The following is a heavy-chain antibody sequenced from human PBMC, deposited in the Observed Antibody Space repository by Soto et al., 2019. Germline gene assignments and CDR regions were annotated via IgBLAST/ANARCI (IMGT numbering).Heavy chain of an antibody. D-gene: IGHD3-10*01. V-gene: IGHV1-18*01. J-gene: IGHJ4*02. Sequence: ASVKVSCKASGYTFTSYGISWVRQAPGQGLEWMGWISAYNGNTNYAQKLQGRVTMTTDTSTSTAYMELRSLRSDDTAVYYCAPPLATYDYGSWSLDRGYWGQGTRGAVSS. CDR1: GYTFTSYG. CDR3: APPLATYDYGSWSLDRGY. CDR2: ISAYNGNT.